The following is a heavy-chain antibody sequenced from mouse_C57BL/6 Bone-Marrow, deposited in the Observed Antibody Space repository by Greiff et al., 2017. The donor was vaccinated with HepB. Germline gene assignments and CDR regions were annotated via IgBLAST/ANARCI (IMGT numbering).Heavy chain of an antibody. Sequence: EVKLVESGPGLVKPSQSLSLTCSVTGYSITSGYYWNWIRQFPGNKLEWMGYISYDGSNNYNPSLKNRISITRDTSKNQFFLKLNSVTTEDTATYYCAREGLWLRRVDWYFDVWGTGTTVTVSS. CDR2: ISYDGSN. CDR1: GYSITSGYY. D-gene: IGHD2-2*01. V-gene: IGHV3-6*01. J-gene: IGHJ1*03. CDR3: AREGLWLRRVDWYFDV.